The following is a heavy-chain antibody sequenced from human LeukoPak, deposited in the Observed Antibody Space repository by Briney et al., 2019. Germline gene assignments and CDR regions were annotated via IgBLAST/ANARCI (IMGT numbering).Heavy chain of an antibody. V-gene: IGHV3-30*04. Sequence: SGGSLRLSCAASGFTFSSYAMHWVRQAPGKGLEWVAVISYDGSSKYYADSVKGRFTISRDNSKNTLYLQMNSLRAEDTAVYYCARWPGIAPADYWGQGTLVTVSS. J-gene: IGHJ4*02. CDR2: ISYDGSSK. D-gene: IGHD6-13*01. CDR1: GFTFSSYA. CDR3: ARWPGIAPADY.